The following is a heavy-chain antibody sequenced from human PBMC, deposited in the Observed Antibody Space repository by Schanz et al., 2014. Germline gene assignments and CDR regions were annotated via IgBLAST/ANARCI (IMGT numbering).Heavy chain of an antibody. CDR1: GFTFSSYS. V-gene: IGHV3-23*01. J-gene: IGHJ4*02. Sequence: EVHLLESGGGLVPPGGSLRLSCTASGFTFSSYSMNWVRQAPGKGLEWVSSISSGGGNTYYADSVKGRFTISRDNSKNTVYIQMNSLRAEDTAVYYCARGGPAYYFDDWGQGTLVTVSS. CDR3: ARGGPAYYFDD. CDR2: ISSGGGNT.